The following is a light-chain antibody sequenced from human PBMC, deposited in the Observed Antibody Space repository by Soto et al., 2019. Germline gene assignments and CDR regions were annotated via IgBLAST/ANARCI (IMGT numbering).Light chain of an antibody. Sequence: DLQMTQSPSSLSGSVGGRVTIACQAIQEISNYLHWYQQKPGKAPKLLIYDASNLETGVPSRFSGSGSGTDFTFTISSLQPEDIATYYCQQYDNFPRAINFGQGTRLEIK. J-gene: IGKJ5*01. CDR3: QQYDNFPRAIN. CDR2: DAS. V-gene: IGKV1-33*01. CDR1: QEISNY.